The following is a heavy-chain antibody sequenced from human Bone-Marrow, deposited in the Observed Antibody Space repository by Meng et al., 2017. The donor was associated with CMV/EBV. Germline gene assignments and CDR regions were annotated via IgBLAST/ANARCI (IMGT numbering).Heavy chain of an antibody. CDR1: GDIFSRYA. J-gene: IGHJ6*02. CDR2: INPNSGGT. D-gene: IGHD5-18*01. V-gene: IGHV1-2*02. CDR3: ARDCVDTAMAINYYYYGMDV. Sequence: ASVKVSCKASGDIFSRYAFSWVRQAPGQGLEWMGWINPNSGGTNYAQKFQGRVTMTRDTSISTAYMELSRLRSDDTAVYYCARDCVDTAMAINYYYYGMDVWGQGTTVTVSS.